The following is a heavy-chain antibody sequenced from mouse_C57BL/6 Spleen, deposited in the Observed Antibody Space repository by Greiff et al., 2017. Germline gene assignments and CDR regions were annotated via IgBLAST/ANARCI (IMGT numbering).Heavy chain of an antibody. CDR1: GFNFNDYY. CDR2: IDPEDGET. CDR3: ASAYGNYRAGFAY. V-gene: IGHV14-2*01. Sequence: EVKLMESGAELVKPGASVKLSCTASGFNFNDYYMHWVKQRPEQGLEWIGRIDPEDGETKYAPNFQGKATITADTSSNTAYLQLSSLTSEDTAVYFCASAYGNYRAGFAYWGQGTLVTVSA. J-gene: IGHJ3*01. D-gene: IGHD2-1*01.